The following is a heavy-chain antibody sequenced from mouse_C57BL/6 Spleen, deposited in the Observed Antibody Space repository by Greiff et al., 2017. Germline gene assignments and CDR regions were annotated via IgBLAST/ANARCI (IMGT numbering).Heavy chain of an antibody. J-gene: IGHJ2*01. CDR1: GYSFTGYY. D-gene: IGHD2-4*01. CDR2: INPSTGGT. V-gene: IGHV1-42*01. Sequence: VQLQQSGPELVKPGASVKISCKASGYSFTGYYMNWVKQSPEKSLEWIGEINPSTGGTTYNQKFKAKATLTVDKSSSTAYMQLKSLTSEDSAVYYWARSYYDYGGGCDYWGQGTTLTVSS. CDR3: ARSYYDYGGGCDY.